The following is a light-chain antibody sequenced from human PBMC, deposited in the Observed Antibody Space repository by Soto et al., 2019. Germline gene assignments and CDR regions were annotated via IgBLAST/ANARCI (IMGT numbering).Light chain of an antibody. J-gene: IGLJ1*01. CDR2: DVS. Sequence: QSVLTQPASVSGSPGQSITISCTGTSSDVGGYNYVSWYQQHPGKAPKLMIYDVSNRPSGVSNRFSGSKSGNTASLTISGLQAEDESDYSCSSYTSRSTPLYVFGTGTKVTVL. CDR3: SSYTSRSTPLYV. CDR1: SSDVGGYNY. V-gene: IGLV2-14*01.